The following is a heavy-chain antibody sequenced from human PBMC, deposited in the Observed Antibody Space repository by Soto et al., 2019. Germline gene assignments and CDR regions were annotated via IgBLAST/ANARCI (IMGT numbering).Heavy chain of an antibody. J-gene: IGHJ4*02. D-gene: IGHD3-22*01. CDR1: GGSISSYY. Sequence: SETLSLTCTVSGGSISSYYWSWIRQPPGKGLEWIGYIYYSGSTNYNPSLKSRVTISVDTSKNQFSLKLSSVTAADTAVYYCARQDYYDSSGPAPLFDYWGQGTLVTVS. V-gene: IGHV4-59*01. CDR2: IYYSGST. CDR3: ARQDYYDSSGPAPLFDY.